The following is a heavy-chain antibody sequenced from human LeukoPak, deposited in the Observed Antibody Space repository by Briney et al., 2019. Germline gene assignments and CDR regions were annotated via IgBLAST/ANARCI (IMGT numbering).Heavy chain of an antibody. CDR3: ARTFWSGYPPDY. V-gene: IGHV4-34*01. Sequence: SETLSLTCAVYGGSFSGYYWSWIRQPPGKGLEWIGEINHSGSTNYNPSLKSRVTISVDTFKNQFSLKLSSVTAADTAVYYCARTFWSGYPPDYWGQGTLVTVSS. CDR1: GGSFSGYY. CDR2: INHSGST. J-gene: IGHJ4*02. D-gene: IGHD3-3*01.